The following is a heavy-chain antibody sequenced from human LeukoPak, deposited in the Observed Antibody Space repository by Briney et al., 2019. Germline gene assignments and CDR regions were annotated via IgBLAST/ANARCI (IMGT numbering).Heavy chain of an antibody. V-gene: IGHV5-51*01. CDR3: ARLILRYFDWPTPYYFDY. Sequence: GESLKISCKGSGYSFISYWIGWVRQMPGKGLEWMGIIYPGDSDTRYSPSFQGQVTISADKSISTAYLQWSSLKASDTAMYYCARLILRYFDWPTPYYFDYWGQGTLVTVSS. J-gene: IGHJ4*02. CDR2: IYPGDSDT. D-gene: IGHD3-9*01. CDR1: GYSFISYW.